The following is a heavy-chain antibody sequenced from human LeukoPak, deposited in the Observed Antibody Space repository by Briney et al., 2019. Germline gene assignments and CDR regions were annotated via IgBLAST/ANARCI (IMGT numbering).Heavy chain of an antibody. V-gene: IGHV3-23*01. D-gene: IGHD3-10*01. Sequence: GGSLRLSCAASGFTFSDYALGWVRQAPGRGLEWVATLSGSGAGTYYADSVKGRFTISRDNSKNTLYLQMNGLITDDTGLYYCATRSGDYDIWGQGTMVTVSS. CDR2: LSGSGAGT. CDR3: ATRSGDYDI. CDR1: GFTFSDYA. J-gene: IGHJ3*02.